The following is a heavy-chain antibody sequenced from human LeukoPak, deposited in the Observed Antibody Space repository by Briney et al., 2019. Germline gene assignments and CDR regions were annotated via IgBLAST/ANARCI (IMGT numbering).Heavy chain of an antibody. J-gene: IGHJ4*02. CDR2: INPNSGGT. CDR3: ARAPCYYDSSGYYFEVYYFDY. D-gene: IGHD3-22*01. CDR1: GYTFTGYY. V-gene: IGHV1-2*02. Sequence: GASVKVSCKASGYTFTGYYMHWVRQAPGQGLEWMGWINPNSGGTNYAQKFQGRVTMTRDTSISTAYMELSRLRSDDTAVYYCARAPCYYDSSGYYFEVYYFDYWGQGTLVTVSS.